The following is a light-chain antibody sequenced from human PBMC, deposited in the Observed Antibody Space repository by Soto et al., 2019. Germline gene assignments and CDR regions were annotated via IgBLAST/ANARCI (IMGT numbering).Light chain of an antibody. CDR1: QSVSTN. CDR3: QQSTNWPYT. Sequence: EIVLTKSPGTMSVSPGERANLSCRASQSVSTNLAWFQQKPGQAPRLLIYCASTRATGIPARFSGSGSGTEVTLTINSRKSEDWAVYYCQQSTNWPYTFGKGTQLEV. V-gene: IGKV3-15*01. CDR2: CAS. J-gene: IGKJ2*01.